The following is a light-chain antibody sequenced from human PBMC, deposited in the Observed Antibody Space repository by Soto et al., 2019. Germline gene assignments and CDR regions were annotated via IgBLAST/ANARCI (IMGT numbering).Light chain of an antibody. V-gene: IGKV1-17*01. Sequence: DIQMTQSPSSLSASVGDRVTITYRASQDSRTDLGWYQQKPGKPPKRLIDAASTLQSGVPSRFRGSGSGTEYTLTISSLQPEDFATYYYLQHNSYPWTFGEGTKVEIK. CDR3: LQHNSYPWT. CDR2: AAS. J-gene: IGKJ1*01. CDR1: QDSRTD.